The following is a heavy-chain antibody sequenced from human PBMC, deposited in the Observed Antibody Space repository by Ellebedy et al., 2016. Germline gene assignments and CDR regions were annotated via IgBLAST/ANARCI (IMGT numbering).Heavy chain of an antibody. J-gene: IGHJ4*02. CDR2: IYYSGST. Sequence: SETLSLXXDVYGGSFSGYYWSWIRQPPGKGLEWIGYIYYSGSTKYNPSLKSRVTISLDTSKNQFSLKVSSVTAADTAVYYCARVPITMVRGIVSYYFDYWGQGTLVTVSS. CDR1: GGSFSGYY. D-gene: IGHD3-10*01. CDR3: ARVPITMVRGIVSYYFDY. V-gene: IGHV4-59*01.